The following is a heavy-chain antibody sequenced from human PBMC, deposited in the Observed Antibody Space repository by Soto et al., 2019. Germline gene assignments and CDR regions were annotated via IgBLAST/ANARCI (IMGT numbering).Heavy chain of an antibody. CDR1: GGTFSSYA. J-gene: IGHJ6*02. D-gene: IGHD6-13*01. CDR2: IIPIFGTA. V-gene: IGHV1-69*13. CDR3: AVRLYSSSWYRYGMDV. Sequence: SVKVSCKASGGTFSSYAISWVRQAPGQGLEWMGGIIPIFGTANHAQKFQGRVTITADESTSTAYMELSSLRSEDTAVYYCAVRLYSSSWYRYGMDVWGQGTTVTVSS.